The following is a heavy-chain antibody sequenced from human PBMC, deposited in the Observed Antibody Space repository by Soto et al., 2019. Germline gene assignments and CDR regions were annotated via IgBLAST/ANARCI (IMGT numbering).Heavy chain of an antibody. J-gene: IGHJ4*02. D-gene: IGHD3-22*01. CDR1: GFTFSDSA. CDR3: TTGKGDS. Sequence: EVQLVESGGGLVQPGRSLKLSCATSGFTFSDSAIHWVRQASGKGLEWVGRIRSKANSYATAYTASVKGRFTISRDDSKNTAYLQMNSLKTEDTAVYYCTTGKGDSWGQGTLVTVSS. V-gene: IGHV3-73*01. CDR2: IRSKANSYAT.